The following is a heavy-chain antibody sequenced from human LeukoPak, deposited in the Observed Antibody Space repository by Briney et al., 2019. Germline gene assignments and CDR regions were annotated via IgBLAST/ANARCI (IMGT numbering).Heavy chain of an antibody. Sequence: SETLSLTCTVSGDSISSGDYYWSWIRQPAGKGLEWIGRISSSGSTNYNPSLKSRVTISVDTSKNQFSLKLSSVTAADTAVYYCARVTGYMIEDYFDYWGQGNLVTVSS. J-gene: IGHJ4*02. V-gene: IGHV4-61*02. CDR1: GDSISSGDYY. CDR3: ARVTGYMIEDYFDY. D-gene: IGHD3-9*01. CDR2: ISSSGST.